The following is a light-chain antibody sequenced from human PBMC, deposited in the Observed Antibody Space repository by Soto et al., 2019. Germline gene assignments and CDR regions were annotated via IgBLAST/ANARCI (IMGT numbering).Light chain of an antibody. Sequence: IVMTQSPLSLPVTPGEPASISCRSSQSLLHSNGYNYLDWYLQKPGQSPQLLIYLGSNRASGVPDRFSGSGSGTDFTLKISRVEAEDVGVYYCMQALQTPIGFGGGTKVEIK. CDR1: QSLLHSNGYNY. J-gene: IGKJ4*01. CDR3: MQALQTPIG. CDR2: LGS. V-gene: IGKV2-28*01.